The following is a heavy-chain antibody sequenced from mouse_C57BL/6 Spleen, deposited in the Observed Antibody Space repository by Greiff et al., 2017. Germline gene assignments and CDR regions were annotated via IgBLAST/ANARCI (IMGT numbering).Heavy chain of an antibody. CDR2: IDPETGGT. Sequence: VKLQQSGAELVRPGASVTLSCKASGYTFTDYEMHWVKQTPVPGLEWIGAIDPETGGTAYNQKFKGKAILTADKSSSTAYMELRSLTSEDSAVYYCTRASYEYDEGGFAYWGQGTLVTVSA. CDR1: GYTFTDYE. V-gene: IGHV1-15*01. CDR3: TRASYEYDEGGFAY. J-gene: IGHJ3*01. D-gene: IGHD2-4*01.